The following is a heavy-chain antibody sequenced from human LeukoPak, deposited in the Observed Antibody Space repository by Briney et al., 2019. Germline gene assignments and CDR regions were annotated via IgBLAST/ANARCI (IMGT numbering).Heavy chain of an antibody. CDR3: ARREYDYVWGSYRPNWFDP. Sequence: SETLSLTCAVSGGSISSDGYYWSWIRQPPGKGLEWIGEINHSGSTNYNPSLKSRVTISVDTSKNQFSLKLSSVTAADTAVYYCARREYDYVWGSYRPNWFDPWGQGTLVTVSS. CDR2: INHSGST. V-gene: IGHV4-34*01. CDR1: GGSISSDGYY. D-gene: IGHD3-16*02. J-gene: IGHJ5*02.